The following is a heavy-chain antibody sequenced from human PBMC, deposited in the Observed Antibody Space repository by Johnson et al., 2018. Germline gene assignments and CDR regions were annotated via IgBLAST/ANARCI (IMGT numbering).Heavy chain of an antibody. V-gene: IGHV3-7*01. CDR1: GFTFTNYW. J-gene: IGHJ3*02. Sequence: EVQLVESGGDLVQPGGSLRLSCSASGFTFTNYWMTWVRQAPGKGLEWVANIKQDGSEKYYVDSVKGRFTISRDNAKNSLYLQMNSLRAEDTAVYYCARDFYDSSGYFDAFDSWGQGTVVTVSS. D-gene: IGHD3-22*01. CDR2: IKQDGSEK. CDR3: ARDFYDSSGYFDAFDS.